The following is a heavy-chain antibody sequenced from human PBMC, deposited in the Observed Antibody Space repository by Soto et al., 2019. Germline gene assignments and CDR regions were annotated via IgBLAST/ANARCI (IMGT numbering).Heavy chain of an antibody. CDR2: FDPEDGET. J-gene: IGHJ6*02. CDR3: ATVTPSYDILTGYLRGSDGMDV. Sequence: ASVKVSCKVSGYTLTELSMHWVRQAPGKGLEWMGGFDPEDGETIYAQKFQGRVTMTEDTSTDTAYMELSSLRSEDTAVYYCATVTPSYDILTGYLRGSDGMDVWGQGTTVTVSS. D-gene: IGHD3-9*01. V-gene: IGHV1-24*01. CDR1: GYTLTELS.